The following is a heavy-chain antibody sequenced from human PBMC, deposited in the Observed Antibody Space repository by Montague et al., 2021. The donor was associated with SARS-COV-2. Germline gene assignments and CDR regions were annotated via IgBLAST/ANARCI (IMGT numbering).Heavy chain of an antibody. V-gene: IGHV3-53*01. CDR1: GFTVSDNY. CDR2: IYSGENK. CDR3: ARDKPGDYDGPGVFDM. D-gene: IGHD3-22*01. J-gene: IGHJ3*02. Sequence: SLRLSCAASGFTVSDNYMNWVRQAPGKGLEWVPVIYSGENKYYADSVKGRFTISRDNSKNTLYLQMNSLRADDTAMYYCARDKPGDYDGPGVFDMWGQGTMGTGSS.